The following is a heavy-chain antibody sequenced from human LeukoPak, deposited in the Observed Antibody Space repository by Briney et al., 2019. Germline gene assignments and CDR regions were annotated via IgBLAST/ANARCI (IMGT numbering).Heavy chain of an antibody. CDR2: IKQDGSEK. Sequence: GGSLRLSCAASGFTFSDFWMNWVRQAPGKGLEWVASIKQDGSEKYYVDSVKGRFSISRDNAKNSLHLQMNSLRAEDTAVYYCARGHTVDGLVFDYWGQGILVTVSS. J-gene: IGHJ4*02. D-gene: IGHD6-19*01. CDR3: ARGHTVDGLVFDY. V-gene: IGHV3-7*01. CDR1: GFTFSDFW.